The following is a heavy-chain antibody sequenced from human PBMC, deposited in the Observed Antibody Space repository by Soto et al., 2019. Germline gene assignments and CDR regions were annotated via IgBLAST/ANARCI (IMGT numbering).Heavy chain of an antibody. CDR3: ATIMESSDLIAQRGVDY. CDR1: GYTLTELS. Sequence: ASVKVSCKVSGYTLTELSMHWVRQAPGKVLEWMGGFDPEDGETIYAQKFQGRVTMTEDTSTDTAYMELSSLRSEDTAVYYCATIMESSDLIAQRGVDYWGQGTLVTAPQ. CDR2: FDPEDGET. V-gene: IGHV1-24*01. J-gene: IGHJ4*02. D-gene: IGHD3-22*01.